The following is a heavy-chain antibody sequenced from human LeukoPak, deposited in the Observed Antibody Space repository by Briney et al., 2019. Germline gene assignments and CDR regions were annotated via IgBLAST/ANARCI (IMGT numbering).Heavy chain of an antibody. J-gene: IGHJ5*02. CDR3: ARVDRRRVKQQLVLGWFDP. D-gene: IGHD6-13*01. CDR1: GGSISSYY. Sequence: PSETLSLTCTVSGGSISSYYWSWIRQPPGKGLECIGYIYYSGSTNYNPSLKSRVTISVDTSKNQFSLKLSSVTAADTAVYYCARVDRRRVKQQLVLGWFDPWGQGTLVTVSS. V-gene: IGHV4-59*01. CDR2: IYYSGST.